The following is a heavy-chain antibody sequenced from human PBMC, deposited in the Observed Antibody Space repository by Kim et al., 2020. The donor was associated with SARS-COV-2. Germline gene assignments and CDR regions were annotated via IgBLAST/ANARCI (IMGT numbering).Heavy chain of an antibody. J-gene: IGHJ4*02. CDR1: GGSISSGGYY. Sequence: SETLSLTCTVSGGSISSGGYYWSWIRQHPGKGLEWIGYIYYSGSTYYNPSLKSRVTISVDTSKNQFSLKLSSVTAADTAVYYCARDSWDYGDGFDYWGQGTLVTVSS. CDR2: IYYSGST. D-gene: IGHD4-17*01. CDR3: ARDSWDYGDGFDY. V-gene: IGHV4-31*03.